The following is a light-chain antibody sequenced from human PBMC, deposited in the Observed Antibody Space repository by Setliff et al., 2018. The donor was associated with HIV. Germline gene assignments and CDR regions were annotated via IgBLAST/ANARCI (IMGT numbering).Light chain of an antibody. V-gene: IGLV1-51*02. Sequence: QSALTQPPSVSAAPGQKVTISCSGSSSNVGNNYVSWYQQVPGTAPKLLIFEDNKRPSEIPDRFSVSKSGTSTTLGITGLQTGDEADYYCETFDSSLRAPVFGGGTKVTVL. CDR3: ETFDSSLRAPV. J-gene: IGLJ3*02. CDR1: SSNVGNNY. CDR2: EDN.